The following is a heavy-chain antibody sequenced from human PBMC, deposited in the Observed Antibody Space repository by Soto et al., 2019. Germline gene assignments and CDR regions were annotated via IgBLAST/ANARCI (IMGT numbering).Heavy chain of an antibody. V-gene: IGHV3-23*01. D-gene: IGHD6-19*01. CDR2: ISGSGGST. CDR3: AKASLPLFSGWSWMEYYGMDV. J-gene: IGHJ6*02. CDR1: GFTFSSYA. Sequence: GALRLTCSASGFTFSSYAMSWVRQAPGKGLEWVSAISGSGGSTYYADSVKGRFTISRDNSKNTLYLQMNSLRAEDTAVYYCAKASLPLFSGWSWMEYYGMDVWGQGTKVTVYS.